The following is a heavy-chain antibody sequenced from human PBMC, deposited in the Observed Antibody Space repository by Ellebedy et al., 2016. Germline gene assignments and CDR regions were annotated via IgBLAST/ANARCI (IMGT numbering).Heavy chain of an antibody. J-gene: IGHJ6*02. V-gene: IGHV4-61*01. D-gene: IGHD5-18*01. CDR1: GGSVSSGSYY. CDR2: IYYSGST. Sequence: SETLSLTCTVSGGSVSSGSYYWSWIRQPPGKGLEWIGYIYYSGSTNYNPSLKRRVTISVDTSKNQLSLKLSSVTAADTAVYYCARVSPIQLWSSDYYYGMDVWGQGTTVTVSS. CDR3: ARVSPIQLWSSDYYYGMDV.